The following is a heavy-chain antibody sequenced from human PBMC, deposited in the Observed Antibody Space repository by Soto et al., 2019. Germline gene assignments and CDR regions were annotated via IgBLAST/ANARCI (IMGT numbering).Heavy chain of an antibody. CDR2: ISWDGGST. J-gene: IGHJ6*02. Sequence: PGGSMRVSCAAAGLTFVDYTMHWVSKAPGKGLEWVSLISWDGGSTYYADSVKGRFTISRDNSKNSLYLQMNSLRTEDTALYYCAKDRGLTIFGVVIPDPDYYGMDVWGQGTMVTVSS. CDR1: GLTFVDYT. CDR3: AKDRGLTIFGVVIPDPDYYGMDV. V-gene: IGHV3-43*01. D-gene: IGHD3-3*01.